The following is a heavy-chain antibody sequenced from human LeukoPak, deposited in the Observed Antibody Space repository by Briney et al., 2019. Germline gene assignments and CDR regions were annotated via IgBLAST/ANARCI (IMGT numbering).Heavy chain of an antibody. CDR3: ARYRVGEYCSSTSCYEDWFDP. CDR2: LYYSGTT. Sequence: KTSETLSLTCTVSGGSISSGDYYWSWIRQSPGKGLEWIGYLYYSGTTYYTPSLMSRVTISEDTSKNQFSLKLSSVTAADTAVYYCARYRVGEYCSSTSCYEDWFDPWGQGTLVTVSS. J-gene: IGHJ5*02. D-gene: IGHD2-2*01. CDR1: GGSISSGDYY. V-gene: IGHV4-30-4*01.